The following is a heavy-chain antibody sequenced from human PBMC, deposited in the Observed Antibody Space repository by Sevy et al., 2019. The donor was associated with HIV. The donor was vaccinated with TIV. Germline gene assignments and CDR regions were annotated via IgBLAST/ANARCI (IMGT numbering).Heavy chain of an antibody. CDR2: ISYDDGSNR. D-gene: IGHD2-21*02. V-gene: IGHV3-30-3*01. CDR3: ARDSGYCGGDCYGPGGY. J-gene: IGHJ4*02. Sequence: GGSLRLSCAASGFTFSSYALHWVRQAPGKGLEWVAVISYDDGSNRNYADSVKGRFTISRDTSKNTVYLQMNSLRPEDTAVYYCARDSGYCGGDCYGPGGYWGQGTLVTVSS. CDR1: GFTFSSYA.